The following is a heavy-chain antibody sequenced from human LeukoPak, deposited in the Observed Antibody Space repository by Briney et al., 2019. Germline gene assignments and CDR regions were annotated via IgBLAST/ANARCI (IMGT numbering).Heavy chain of an antibody. CDR2: ISGSGDST. V-gene: IGHV3-23*01. CDR1: GFTFSSYA. Sequence: PGGSLRLSCAASGFTFSSYAMTWVRQAPGKGLEWVSAISGSGDSTYYADSVKGLFTISRDNSKNTLYLQMNSLRADDTAVYYCARVFSGTGGQYYFDYWGQGTLVTVSS. CDR3: ARVFSGTGGQYYFDY. J-gene: IGHJ4*02. D-gene: IGHD1-1*01.